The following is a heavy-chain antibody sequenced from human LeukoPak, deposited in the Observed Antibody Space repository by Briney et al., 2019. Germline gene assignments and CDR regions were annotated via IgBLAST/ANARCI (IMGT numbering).Heavy chain of an antibody. Sequence: SETLSLTCTVSGGSISSSSYYWGWIRQPPGTGLEWIGSIYYSGSTYYNPSLKSRVTISADTSKNQFSLKLSSVTAADTAVYYCARHKAPYTGDYAFDYWGQGTLVTVSS. CDR2: IYYSGST. CDR1: GGSISSSSYY. J-gene: IGHJ4*02. V-gene: IGHV4-39*01. D-gene: IGHD4-17*01. CDR3: ARHKAPYTGDYAFDY.